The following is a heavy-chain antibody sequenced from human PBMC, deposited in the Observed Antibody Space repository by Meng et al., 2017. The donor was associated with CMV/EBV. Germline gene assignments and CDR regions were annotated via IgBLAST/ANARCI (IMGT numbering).Heavy chain of an antibody. V-gene: IGHV3-20*04. CDR3: ARGRVVVAATDPYYFDY. D-gene: IGHD2-15*01. J-gene: IGHJ4*02. Sequence: LSLTCAASGFTFDDYGMSWVRQAPGKGLEWVSGINWNGGSTGYADSVKGRFTISRDNAKNSLYLQMNSLRAEDTALYYCARGRVVVAATDPYYFDYWGQGTLVTVSS. CDR2: INWNGGST. CDR1: GFTFDDYG.